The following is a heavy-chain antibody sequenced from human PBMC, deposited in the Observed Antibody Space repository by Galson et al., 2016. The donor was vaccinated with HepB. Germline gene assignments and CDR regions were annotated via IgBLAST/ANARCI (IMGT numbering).Heavy chain of an antibody. CDR2: IYYSGST. D-gene: IGHD3-10*01. CDR3: ARSPSMIPGVILDS. J-gene: IGHJ4*02. V-gene: IGHV4-59*01. CDR1: GGSLSSYY. Sequence: LTCTVSGGSLSSYYWSWIRQPPGKGLEWIGYIYYSGSTNYNPSLKSRVTISIDTSKNQFSLKLSSVTAADTAMYYCARSPSMIPGVILDSWGQGTLVTVSS.